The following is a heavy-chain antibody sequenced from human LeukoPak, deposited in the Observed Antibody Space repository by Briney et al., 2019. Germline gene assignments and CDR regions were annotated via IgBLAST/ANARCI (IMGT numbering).Heavy chain of an antibody. CDR2: IYYSGST. CDR3: ARGDYGGKGTFDY. CDR1: GGSISSNTYY. V-gene: IGHV4-39*01. J-gene: IGHJ4*02. Sequence: SETLSLTCTVSGGSISSNTYYWGWTRQPPGKGLEWIGSIYYSGSTYYNPSLKSRVTISVDTSKNQFSLKLSSVTAADTAVYYCARGDYGGKGTFDYWGQGTLVTVSS. D-gene: IGHD4-23*01.